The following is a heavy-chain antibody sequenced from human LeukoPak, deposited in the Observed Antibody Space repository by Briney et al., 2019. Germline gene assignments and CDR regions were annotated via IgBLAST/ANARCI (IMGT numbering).Heavy chain of an antibody. Sequence: GGSLRRSCAASGFTFDDYAMHWVRQAPGKGLEWVSGISWNSGSIGYADSVKGRFTISRDNAKNSLYLQMNSLRAEDTALYYCAKDLSYDSSGYDAFDIWGQGTMVTVSS. CDR1: GFTFDDYA. J-gene: IGHJ3*02. D-gene: IGHD3-22*01. V-gene: IGHV3-9*01. CDR3: AKDLSYDSSGYDAFDI. CDR2: ISWNSGSI.